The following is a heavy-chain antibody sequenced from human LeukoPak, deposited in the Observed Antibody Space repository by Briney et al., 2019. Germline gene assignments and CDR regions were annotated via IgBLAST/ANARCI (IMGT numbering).Heavy chain of an antibody. CDR3: ARDQLYFDSSGYYRTDAFDI. J-gene: IGHJ3*02. V-gene: IGHV4-39*07. CDR1: GGSISSSSYY. D-gene: IGHD3-22*01. Sequence: KSSETLSLTCTVSGGSISSSSYYWGWIRQPPGKGLEWIGYVYYSGNTNYNPSLKSRVTISVDTSKMQFSLKLSSVTAADTAVYYCARDQLYFDSSGYYRTDAFDIWGQGTMVTVSS. CDR2: VYYSGNT.